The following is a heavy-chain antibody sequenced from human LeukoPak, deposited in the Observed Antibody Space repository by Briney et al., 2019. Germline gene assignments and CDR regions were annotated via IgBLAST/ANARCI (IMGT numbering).Heavy chain of an antibody. D-gene: IGHD3-16*01. V-gene: IGHV5-51*01. CDR2: IFPGDSDT. J-gene: IGHJ6*02. CDR1: GYRFATFY. CDR3: VRHSTAYDYLSSVNKALGMDF. Sequence: KSGESLKISCEGSGYRFATFYIGWVRHSPGKGLEWMGIIFPGDSDTKYNPSFQGRVVISADTSINVAFMQWKSLQASDTAIYYCVRHSTAYDYLSSVNKALGMDFWGQGTTVIVSS.